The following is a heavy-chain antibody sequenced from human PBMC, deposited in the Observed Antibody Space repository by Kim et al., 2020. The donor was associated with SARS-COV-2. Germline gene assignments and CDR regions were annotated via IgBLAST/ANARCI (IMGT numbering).Heavy chain of an antibody. D-gene: IGHD1-26*01. CDR1: GFTFSGYG. Sequence: GGSLRLSCAASGFTFSGYGMSWVRQAPGKGLEWVSAVSDTGADRNYANSVKGRFTISRDNTKNTLYLQMNSLRDEDTAVYYCAKRLGPTTPNLDYWGQGTLVTVSS. CDR2: VSDTGADR. J-gene: IGHJ4*02. CDR3: AKRLGPTTPNLDY. V-gene: IGHV3-23*01.